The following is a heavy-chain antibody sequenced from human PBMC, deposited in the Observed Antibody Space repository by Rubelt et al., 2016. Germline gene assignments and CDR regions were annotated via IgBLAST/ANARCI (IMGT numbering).Heavy chain of an antibody. Sequence: QVQLQESGPGLVKPSETLSLTCAVSGGSISTYYWSWIRQPPGKGLEWIGYIYYSGSANYNPSLKSRVTISVDTSGNNFSLKRTSVTAADTALDYCARKPSVVLLATLFDYWGQGALVTVSS. V-gene: IGHV4-59*08. CDR1: GGSISTYY. CDR2: IYYSGSA. CDR3: ARKPSVVLLATLFDY. J-gene: IGHJ4*02. D-gene: IGHD2-15*01.